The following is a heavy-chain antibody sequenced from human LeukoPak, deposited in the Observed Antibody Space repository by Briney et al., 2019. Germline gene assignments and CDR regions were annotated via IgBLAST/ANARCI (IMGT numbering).Heavy chain of an antibody. CDR2: MNPNSGNT. D-gene: IGHD2-2*01. CDR1: GYTFTSYD. Sequence: ASVKVSCKASGYTFTSYDINWVRQATGQGLEWMGWMNPNSGNTGYAQKFQGRVTMTRNTSISTAYMELSSLRSEDTAEYYCARTARRARYQLPPGYWGQGTLVTVSS. CDR3: ARTARRARYQLPPGY. J-gene: IGHJ4*02. V-gene: IGHV1-8*01.